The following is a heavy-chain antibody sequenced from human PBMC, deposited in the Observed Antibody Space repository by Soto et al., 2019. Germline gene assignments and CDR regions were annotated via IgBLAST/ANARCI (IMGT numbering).Heavy chain of an antibody. CDR2: VYYSGST. CDR3: GTLESLLTTSYQIVY. CDR1: GVSVSISSYY. V-gene: IGHV4-39*03. J-gene: IGHJ4*02. Sequence: TSETLALTCSVSGVSVSISSYYLGWGRQPPGKGLELIGSVYYSGSTYYNPSLVSRVTISVHKSKNQFSLKPMSLSASDTVVHHPGTLESLLTTSYQIVYWDQGEVVTIAS. D-gene: IGHD1-1*01.